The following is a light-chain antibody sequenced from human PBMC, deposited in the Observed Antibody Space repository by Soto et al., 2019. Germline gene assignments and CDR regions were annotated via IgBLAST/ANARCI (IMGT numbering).Light chain of an antibody. CDR3: CSYAGSSTSVV. J-gene: IGLJ2*01. Sequence: QSALTQPASVSGSPGRSITICCTGASSDVGIYNLVSWYQQHPGKAPKLMIYEGSKRPSGVSNRFSGSKSGNTASLTISGLQAEDEADYYCCSYAGSSTSVVFGGGTKDTVL. CDR2: EGS. CDR1: SSDVGIYNL. V-gene: IGLV2-23*01.